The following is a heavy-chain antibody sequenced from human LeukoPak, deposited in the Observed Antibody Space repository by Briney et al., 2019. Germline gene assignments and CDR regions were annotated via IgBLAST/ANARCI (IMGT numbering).Heavy chain of an antibody. CDR3: ARESCSGGSCYYFDY. Sequence: PGGSLRLSCAASGFTFSDYYMSWIRQAPGKGLEWVSYISSSSSYTNYVDSVKGRFTISRDNAKNSLYLQMNSLRAEDTAVYYCARESCSGGSCYYFDYWGQGTLVTVSS. CDR1: GFTFSDYY. J-gene: IGHJ4*02. D-gene: IGHD2-15*01. V-gene: IGHV3-11*06. CDR2: ISSSSSYT.